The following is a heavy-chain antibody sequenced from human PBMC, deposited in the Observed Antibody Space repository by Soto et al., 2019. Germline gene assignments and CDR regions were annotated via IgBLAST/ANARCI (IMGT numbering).Heavy chain of an antibody. V-gene: IGHV4-59*01. Sequence: AETLSLTCTVSGGSFSIYYWSWIRQPPGKGLEWIGYIYYSGSTNYNPSLKSRVTISVDTSKNQFSLKLSSVTAADTAVYYCARDHGGATTLPYYGMDVWGQGTTVTVSS. J-gene: IGHJ6*02. D-gene: IGHD1-26*01. CDR3: ARDHGGATTLPYYGMDV. CDR2: IYYSGST. CDR1: GGSFSIYY.